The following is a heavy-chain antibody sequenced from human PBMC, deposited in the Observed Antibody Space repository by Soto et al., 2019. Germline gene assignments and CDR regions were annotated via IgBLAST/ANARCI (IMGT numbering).Heavy chain of an antibody. CDR1: GFTVRSNY. CDR3: ARARGYGEFDY. Sequence: EVQLVESGGGLVQPGGSLRLSCAASGFTVRSNYMNWVRQAPGKGLEWVSVIYSGGTTYYADSVKGRFTISRHNSKDTLFLQMNSLRAEDTAVYYCARARGYGEFDYWGQGTLVTVSS. V-gene: IGHV3-53*04. D-gene: IGHD6-13*01. CDR2: IYSGGTT. J-gene: IGHJ4*02.